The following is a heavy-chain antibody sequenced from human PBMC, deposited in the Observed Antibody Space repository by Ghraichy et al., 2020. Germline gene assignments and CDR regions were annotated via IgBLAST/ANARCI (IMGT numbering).Heavy chain of an antibody. Sequence: SETLSLTCAVYGGSFSGYYWSWIRQPPGKGLEWIGEINHSGSTNYNPSLKSRVTISVDTSKNQFSLKLSSVTAADTAVYYCARGRGTVVTPGSYYYYMDVWGKGTTVTVSS. V-gene: IGHV4-34*01. J-gene: IGHJ6*03. CDR3: ARGRGTVVTPGSYYYYMDV. CDR2: INHSGST. D-gene: IGHD4-23*01. CDR1: GGSFSGYY.